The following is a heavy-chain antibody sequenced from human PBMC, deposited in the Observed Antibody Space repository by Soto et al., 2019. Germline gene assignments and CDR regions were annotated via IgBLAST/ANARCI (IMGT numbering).Heavy chain of an antibody. Sequence: SETLSLTCTVSGGSISSYYWSWIRQPPGKGLEWIGYIYHSGSTNYNPSLKSRVTISLDTSKNQFSLELSSVTAADTAVYYCARRVVWMYALPHHYYSYMDVGGKGTTVTVPS. CDR3: ARRVVWMYALPHHYYSYMDV. CDR1: GGSISSYY. J-gene: IGHJ6*03. V-gene: IGHV4-59*08. D-gene: IGHD2-8*01. CDR2: IYHSGST.